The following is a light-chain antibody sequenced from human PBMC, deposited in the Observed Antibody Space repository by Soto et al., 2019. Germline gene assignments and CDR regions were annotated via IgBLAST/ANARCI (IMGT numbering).Light chain of an antibody. V-gene: IGKV1-5*03. J-gene: IGKJ1*01. CDR2: KAS. CDR3: QQYNSYSRT. Sequence: DIQMTQSPSTLSASVGDRVTITCRASQRISSWLAWYQQKPGKAPKLLIYKASSLESGVPSRFSGSGSGTEFTITISSLQPDDFAAYCCQQYNSYSRTFGQGTKVEIK. CDR1: QRISSW.